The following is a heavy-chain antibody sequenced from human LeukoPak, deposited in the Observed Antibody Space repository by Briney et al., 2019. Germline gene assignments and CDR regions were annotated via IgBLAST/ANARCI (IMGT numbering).Heavy chain of an antibody. V-gene: IGHV1-2*02. CDR1: GYTFTGYY. CDR2: INPNSGGT. CDR3: ARDLIRVVIALQY. J-gene: IGHJ4*02. Sequence: ASVKVSCKASGYTFTGYYMHWVRQAPGQGLEWMGWINPNSGGTNYAQKFQGRVTMTRDTSISTAYMELSRLGSDDTAVYYCARDLIRVVIALQYWGQGTLVTVSS. D-gene: IGHD2-21*01.